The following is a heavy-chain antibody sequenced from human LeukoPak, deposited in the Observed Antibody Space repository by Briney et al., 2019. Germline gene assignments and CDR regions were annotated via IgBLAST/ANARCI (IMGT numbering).Heavy chain of an antibody. Sequence: GGSLRLSCAASGFTFDDYAMHWVRQAPGKGLECVSLINGDGGSTFYADSVKGRFTISRDNSKNSLYLQVNSLRAEDTALYYCAREGYFDYWGQGTLVTVSS. CDR2: INGDGGST. V-gene: IGHV3-43*02. J-gene: IGHJ4*02. CDR3: AREGYFDY. CDR1: GFTFDDYA.